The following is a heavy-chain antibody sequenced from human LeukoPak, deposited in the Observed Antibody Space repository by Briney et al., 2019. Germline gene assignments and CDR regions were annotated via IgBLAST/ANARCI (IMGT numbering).Heavy chain of an antibody. V-gene: IGHV3-23*01. Sequence: GGSLRLSCAASGFTFSDYYMSWIRQAPGKGLEWVSAISGSGGSTYYADSVKGRFTISRDNSKNTLYLQMNSLRAEDTAVYYCAKASTYGDYSPFDYWGQGTLVTVSS. D-gene: IGHD4-17*01. CDR3: AKASTYGDYSPFDY. J-gene: IGHJ4*02. CDR2: ISGSGGST. CDR1: GFTFSDYY.